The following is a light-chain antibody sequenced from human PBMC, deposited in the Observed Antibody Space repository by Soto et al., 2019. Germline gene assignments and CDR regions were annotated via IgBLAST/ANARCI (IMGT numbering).Light chain of an antibody. V-gene: IGLV2-14*01. CDR3: SSYTTSSTWV. CDR2: EVS. Sequence: QSALTQPASVSGSPGQSITISCTGTSSDVGGYKYVSWYQQYPGKAPKLTIYEVSNRPSGVSNRFSGSKSGNTASLTISGLQAEDEADYYCSSYTTSSTWVFGGGTQLTVL. J-gene: IGLJ3*02. CDR1: SSDVGGYKY.